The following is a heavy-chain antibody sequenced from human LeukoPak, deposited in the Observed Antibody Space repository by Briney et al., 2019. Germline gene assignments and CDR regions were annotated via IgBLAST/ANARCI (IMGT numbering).Heavy chain of an antibody. CDR1: GFTFSSYW. CDR2: IKQGGSEK. CDR3: AELGITMIGGV. V-gene: IGHV3-7*01. J-gene: IGHJ6*04. Sequence: PGGSLRLSCAASGFTFSSYWMSWVRQAPGKGLEWVANIKQGGSEKYYVDSVEGRFTISRDNAKNSLYLQMNSLRAEDTAVYYCAELGITMIGGVWGKGTTVTISS. D-gene: IGHD3-10*02.